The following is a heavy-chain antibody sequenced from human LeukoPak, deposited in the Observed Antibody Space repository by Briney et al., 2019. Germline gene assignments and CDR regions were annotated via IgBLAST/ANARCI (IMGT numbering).Heavy chain of an antibody. CDR3: ARDPGYCGGDCNSPGILDY. Sequence: ASVKVSCKASGYTFTGYYMHWVRQAPGQGLEWMGIINPSGGSTSYAQKFQGRVTMTRDTSTSTVYMELSSLRSEDTAVYYCARDPGYCGGDCNSPGILDYWGQGTLVTVSS. J-gene: IGHJ4*02. D-gene: IGHD2-21*02. CDR1: GYTFTGYY. V-gene: IGHV1-46*01. CDR2: INPSGGST.